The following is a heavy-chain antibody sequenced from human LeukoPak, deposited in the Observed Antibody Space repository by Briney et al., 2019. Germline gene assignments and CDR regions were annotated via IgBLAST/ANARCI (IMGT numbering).Heavy chain of an antibody. CDR2: IYSGGST. CDR3: ARSTWGSRRYYYYGMDV. D-gene: IGHD7-27*01. Sequence: GGSLRLSCAASGFTVSSNYMSWVRQAPGKGLEWVSVIYSGGSTYYADSVKGRFTISRDNSKNTLYLQMNSLRAEDTAVYYCARSTWGSRRYYYYGMDVWGQGTMVTVSS. CDR1: GFTVSSNY. J-gene: IGHJ6*02. V-gene: IGHV3-66*02.